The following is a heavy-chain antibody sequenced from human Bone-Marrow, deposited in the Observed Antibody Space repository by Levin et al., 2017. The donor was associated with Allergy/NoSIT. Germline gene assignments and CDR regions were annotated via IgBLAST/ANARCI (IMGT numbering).Heavy chain of an antibody. CDR3: ARESPNLDGYNFFDY. D-gene: IGHD5-24*01. V-gene: IGHV4-61*01. CDR1: GGSVRSGNYY. CDR2: IYYTGIS. Sequence: TSETLSLTCTVSGGSVRSGNYYWSWIRQPPGKGLEWIGYIYYTGISNSNPSLKSRVTILSDMSRNQFSLTLSSVTAADTAVYYCARESPNLDGYNFFDYWGQGALVTVSS. J-gene: IGHJ4*02.